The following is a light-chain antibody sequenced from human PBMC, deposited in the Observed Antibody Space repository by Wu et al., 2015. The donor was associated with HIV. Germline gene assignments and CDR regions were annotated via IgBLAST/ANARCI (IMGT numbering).Light chain of an antibody. J-gene: IGKJ2*03. V-gene: IGKV1-39*01. Sequence: DIQMTQSPSSLSASVGDRVTITCRASQSISSDLKWYQQKPGAAPKLLIYAASSLQSGVPSRFSGSGSGTDFTLTISSLQPEDFATYYCQQSYSTPDSFGQGTKLEIK. CDR3: QQSYSTPDS. CDR2: AAS. CDR1: QSISSD.